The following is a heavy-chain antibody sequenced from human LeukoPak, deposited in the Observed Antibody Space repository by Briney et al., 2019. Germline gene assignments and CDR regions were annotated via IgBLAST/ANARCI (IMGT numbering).Heavy chain of an antibody. CDR1: GYTFTGYY. V-gene: IGHV1-2*02. D-gene: IGHD3-22*01. CDR2: IKPNSGGT. J-gene: IGHJ4*02. CDR3: ARDGHDSSGYYEDY. Sequence: ASVKVSCKTSGYTFTGYYMHWVRQAPGQGLEWMGWIKPNSGGTSYAQKFRGRVTMTRDTSISTAYMELSSLRSDDTAVYYCARDGHDSSGYYEDYWGQGTLVTVSS.